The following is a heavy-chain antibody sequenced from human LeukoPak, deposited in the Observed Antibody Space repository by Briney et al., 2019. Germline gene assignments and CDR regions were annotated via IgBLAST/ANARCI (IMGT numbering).Heavy chain of an antibody. V-gene: IGHV4-59*12. CDR1: GGSISSYY. CDR2: IYYSGST. J-gene: IGHJ4*02. D-gene: IGHD4-17*01. Sequence: PSETLSLTCTVSGGSISSYYWSWIRQPPGKGLEWIGYIYYSGSTNYNPSLKSRVTISVDTSKNQFSLKLSSVTAADTAVYYCARGPTYGDYPYYFDYWGQGTLVTVSS. CDR3: ARGPTYGDYPYYFDY.